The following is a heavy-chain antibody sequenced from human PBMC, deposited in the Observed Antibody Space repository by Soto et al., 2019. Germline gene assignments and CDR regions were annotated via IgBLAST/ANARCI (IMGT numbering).Heavy chain of an antibody. CDR1: GGTFSSYA. Sequence: QVQLVQSGAEVKKPGSSVKVSCKASGGTFSSYAISWVRQAPGQGLEWMGGIIPIFGTANYAQKFQGRVTITADESTSTAHMELSSLRSEDTAVYYCARDRIAAADYYYGMDVWGQGTTVTVSS. J-gene: IGHJ6*02. D-gene: IGHD6-13*01. V-gene: IGHV1-69*01. CDR2: IIPIFGTA. CDR3: ARDRIAAADYYYGMDV.